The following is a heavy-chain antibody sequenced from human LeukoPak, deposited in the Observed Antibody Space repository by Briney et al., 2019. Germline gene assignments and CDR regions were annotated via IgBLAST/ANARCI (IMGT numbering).Heavy chain of an antibody. CDR1: GFTFSSYE. V-gene: IGHV3-48*03. CDR2: ISNSDNTI. D-gene: IGHD3-10*01. Sequence: GGSLRLSCAASGFTFSSYEMNWVHQAPGKGLEWVSYISNSDNTIYYADSVKGRFTISRDNTKNSLYLQMNSLRAEDTAVYYCARRNRGVRLIDYWGQGTLVTVSS. J-gene: IGHJ4*02. CDR3: ARRNRGVRLIDY.